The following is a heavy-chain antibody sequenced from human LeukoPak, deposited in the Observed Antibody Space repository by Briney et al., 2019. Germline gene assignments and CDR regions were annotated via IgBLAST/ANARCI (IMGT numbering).Heavy chain of an antibody. Sequence: ASVKVSCKASGGTFSSYAISWVRQATGQGLEWMGGIIPIFGTANYAQKFQGRVTITADESTSTAYMELSSLRSEDTAVYYCAREGIVVGAFDYWGQGTLVTVSS. CDR3: AREGIVVGAFDY. D-gene: IGHD3-22*01. CDR1: GGTFSSYA. V-gene: IGHV1-69*13. CDR2: IIPIFGTA. J-gene: IGHJ4*02.